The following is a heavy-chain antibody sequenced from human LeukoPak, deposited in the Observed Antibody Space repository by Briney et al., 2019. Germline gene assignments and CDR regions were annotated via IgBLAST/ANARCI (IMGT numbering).Heavy chain of an antibody. J-gene: IGHJ5*02. CDR1: GDFISSYY. CDR3: ATSRAYCGGDCYFDP. CDR2: IYYSGST. D-gene: IGHD2-21*02. Sequence: SETLSLTCTVSGDFISSYYCSWIRQPPGKGLEWIGQIYYSGSTNYNPSLKSRVTISTDTSRSQFSLKLSSVTAADTAVYYCATSRAYCGGDCYFDPWGQGNLVTVSS. V-gene: IGHV4-59*01.